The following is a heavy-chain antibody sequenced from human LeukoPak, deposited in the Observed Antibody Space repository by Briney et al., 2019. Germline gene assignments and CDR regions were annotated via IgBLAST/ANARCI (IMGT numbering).Heavy chain of an antibody. CDR3: ARVLRYCSGGNCYSGGLGYMDV. J-gene: IGHJ6*03. Sequence: GGSLRLSCAASGFTFSSYSMKWVRQAPGKGLEWVSSISSSSVYIDYADSVKGRFTISRDNAKNSLFLQMNSLRAEDTAVYYCARVLRYCSGGNCYSGGLGYMDVWGKGTTVTISS. CDR1: GFTFSSYS. V-gene: IGHV3-21*04. CDR2: ISSSSVYI. D-gene: IGHD2-15*01.